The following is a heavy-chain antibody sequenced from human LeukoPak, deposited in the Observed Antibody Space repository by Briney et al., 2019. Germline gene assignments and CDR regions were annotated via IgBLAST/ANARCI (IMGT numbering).Heavy chain of an antibody. CDR1: GFSLTTSGVH. CDR2: IYWNDDK. J-gene: IGHJ4*02. CDR3: SQFDH. Sequence: GPALVKPTQTLTLTCSISGFSLTTSGVHVGWTRQPPGKALEWLALIYWNDDKRYSPSLKSRLTITKDTSKNQVVLTMTNMDPVDTGTYYCSQFDHWGQGIMVTVSS. V-gene: IGHV2-5*01.